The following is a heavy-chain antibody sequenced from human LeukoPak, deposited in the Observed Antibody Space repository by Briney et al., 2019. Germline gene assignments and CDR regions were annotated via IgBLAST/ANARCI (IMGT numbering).Heavy chain of an antibody. CDR2: IWYDGSNR. CDR3: ARDQGTSVTAMVGGHFDY. CDR1: GFTFRGSG. D-gene: IGHD4-17*01. V-gene: IGHV3-33*01. J-gene: IGHJ4*02. Sequence: PGGSLRLSCAASGFTFRGSGMHWVRQAPGKGLEWVAIIWYDGSNRYYADSVKGRFTISRDNSKNTLFLQMNSLTAEDTAVYYCARDQGTSVTAMVGGHFDYWGPGTLVTVSS.